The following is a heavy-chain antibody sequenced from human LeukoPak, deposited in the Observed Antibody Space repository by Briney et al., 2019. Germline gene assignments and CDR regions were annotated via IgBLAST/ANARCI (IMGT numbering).Heavy chain of an antibody. CDR3: ARAGMIVVVNDAFDI. V-gene: IGHV1-46*01. Sequence: ASVKVSCKASGYTFTSYGISWVRQAPGQGPEWMGIINPSGGSTSYAQKFQGRVTMTRDMSTSTVYMELSSLRSEDTAVYYCARAGMIVVVNDAFDIWGQGTMVTVSS. J-gene: IGHJ3*02. D-gene: IGHD3-22*01. CDR2: INPSGGST. CDR1: GYTFTSYG.